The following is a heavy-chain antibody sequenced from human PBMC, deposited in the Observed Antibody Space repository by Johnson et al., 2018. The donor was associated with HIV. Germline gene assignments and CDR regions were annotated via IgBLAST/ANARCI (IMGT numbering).Heavy chain of an antibody. J-gene: IGHJ3*02. Sequence: QEQLVESGGGVVQPGRSLRLSCAASGFSFSDSAMHWVRQAPGKGLEWVALLSYDGNNKYYSDPVQGRFTISRDNSKNTLYLHMNNLTAEDTAVYHCAKGYYDSSFGLDMWGQGTMVIVSS. CDR3: AKGYYDSSFGLDM. V-gene: IGHV3-30*18. D-gene: IGHD3-3*01. CDR2: LSYDGNNK. CDR1: GFSFSDSA.